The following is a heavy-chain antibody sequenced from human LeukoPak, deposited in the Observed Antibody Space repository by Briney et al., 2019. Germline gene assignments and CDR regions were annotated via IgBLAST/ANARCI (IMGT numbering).Heavy chain of an antibody. CDR2: ISAYNGNT. V-gene: IGHV1-18*01. J-gene: IGHJ4*02. CDR3: ARRLIAVAGTPLDY. CDR1: GYTFTSYG. Sequence: ASVKVSRKASGYTFTSYGISWVRQAPGQGLEWMGWISAYNGNTNYAQKLQGRVTMTTDTSTSTAYMELRSLRSEDTAVYYCARRLIAVAGTPLDYWGQGTLVTVSS. D-gene: IGHD6-19*01.